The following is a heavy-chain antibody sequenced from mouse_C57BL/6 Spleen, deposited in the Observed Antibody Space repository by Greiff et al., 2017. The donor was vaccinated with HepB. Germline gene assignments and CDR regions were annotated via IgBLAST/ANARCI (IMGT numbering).Heavy chain of an antibody. D-gene: IGHD3-3*01. CDR1: GYTFTSYW. CDR2: IHPNSGST. Sequence: QVQLKQPGAELVKPGASVKLSCKASGYTFTSYWMHWVKQRPGQGLEWIGMIHPNSGSTNYNEKFKIKATLTVDKSSSTAYMQLSSLTSEDSAVYYCASKLGAMDYWGQGTSVTVSS. CDR3: ASKLGAMDY. V-gene: IGHV1-64*01. J-gene: IGHJ4*01.